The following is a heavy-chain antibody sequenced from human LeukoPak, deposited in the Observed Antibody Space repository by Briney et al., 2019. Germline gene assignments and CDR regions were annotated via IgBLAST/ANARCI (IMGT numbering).Heavy chain of an antibody. D-gene: IGHD3-3*01. CDR3: AREGDYDFWSGYSSYYFDY. J-gene: IGHJ4*02. Sequence: GASVKVSCKASGYTFTSYAMNWVRQAPGQGLEWMGWINTNTGNPTYAQGFTGRFVFSLDTSVSTAYLQISSLKAEDTAVYYCAREGDYDFWSGYSSYYFDYWGQGTLVTVSS. CDR2: INTNTGNP. V-gene: IGHV7-4-1*02. CDR1: GYTFTSYA.